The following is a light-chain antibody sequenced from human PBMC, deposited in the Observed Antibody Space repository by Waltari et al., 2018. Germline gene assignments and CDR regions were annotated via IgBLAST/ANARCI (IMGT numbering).Light chain of an antibody. J-gene: IGKJ1*01. V-gene: IGKV1-12*01. CDR3: QQGYNTPRT. CDR2: AAY. CDR1: QGISSW. Sequence: DIQITQSPSSLSASVGDKVTLPSRASQGISSWLASYQQKPGKAPKLLIYAAYSLQSGVPSRCSGSGSGTDYTLTISSLQPEDFATYYCQQGYNTPRTFGQGTKVEI.